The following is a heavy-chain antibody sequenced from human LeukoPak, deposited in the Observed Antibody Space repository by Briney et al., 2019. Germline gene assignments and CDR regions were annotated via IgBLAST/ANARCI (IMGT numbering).Heavy chain of an antibody. D-gene: IGHD3-22*01. V-gene: IGHV4-34*01. Sequence: SETLSLTCAVYGGSFSGYYWSWIRQPPGKGLEWIGEINHSGSTNYNPSLKSRVTISVDTSKNQSSLKLSSVTAADTAVYYCARATGGHDSSGYSQKAGGDYYYYGMDVWGQGTTVTVSS. J-gene: IGHJ6*02. CDR2: INHSGST. CDR1: GGSFSGYY. CDR3: ARATGGHDSSGYSQKAGGDYYYYGMDV.